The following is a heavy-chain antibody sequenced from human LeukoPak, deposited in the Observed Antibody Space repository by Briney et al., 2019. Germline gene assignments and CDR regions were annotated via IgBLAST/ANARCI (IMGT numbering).Heavy chain of an antibody. CDR1: GFTFSSYA. CDR3: AKIIYGSGSYYLFDY. V-gene: IGHV3-23*01. Sequence: GGSLRLSCAASGFTFSSYAMSWVRQAPGKGLEWVSAISGSGGSTYYADSVKGRFTISRDNSKNTLYLQMNSLRAEDTAVYYCAKIIYGSGSYYLFDYWGQGTLATVSS. CDR2: ISGSGGST. D-gene: IGHD3-10*01. J-gene: IGHJ4*02.